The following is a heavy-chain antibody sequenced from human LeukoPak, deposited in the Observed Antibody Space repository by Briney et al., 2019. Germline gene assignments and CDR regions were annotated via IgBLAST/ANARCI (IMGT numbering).Heavy chain of an antibody. CDR2: INPNSGGT. CDR3: AREQSLDY. J-gene: IGHJ4*02. CDR1: GYTFIAYY. V-gene: IGHV1-2*02. Sequence: ASVKVSCRASGYTFIAYYMHWVRQAPGQGLEWMGWINPNSGGTNYAQKFQGRVTMTRDTSINTAYMELSGLRSDDTAVYYCAREQSLDYWGQGTLVTVSS. D-gene: IGHD6-19*01.